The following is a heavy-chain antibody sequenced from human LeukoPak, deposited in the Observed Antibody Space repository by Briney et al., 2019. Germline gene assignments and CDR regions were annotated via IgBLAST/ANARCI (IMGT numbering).Heavy chain of an antibody. D-gene: IGHD3-3*01. CDR2: IYTCGST. V-gene: IGHV4-4*07. CDR1: GGSISSYY. J-gene: IGHJ4*02. Sequence: PSETLSLTCTVSGGSISSYYWSWIRQPAGKGLEWIGRIYTCGSTNYNPSLKSRVTMSVDTSKNQFSLKLSSVTAADTAVYYCAREQYYDFWSGYWPFDYWGQGTLVTVSS. CDR3: AREQYYDFWSGYWPFDY.